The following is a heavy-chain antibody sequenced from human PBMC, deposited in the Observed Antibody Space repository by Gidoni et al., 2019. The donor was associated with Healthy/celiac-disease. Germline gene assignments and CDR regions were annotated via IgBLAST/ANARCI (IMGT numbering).Heavy chain of an antibody. Sequence: EVQLVESGGGLVKPGGSLRLSCAASGFPFSNAWMSWVRQAPGKGLEWVGRIKSKTDGGTTDYAAPVKGRFTISRDDSKNTLYLQMNSLKTEDTAVYYCTTALPAVAASFDYWGQGTLVTVSS. J-gene: IGHJ4*02. CDR3: TTALPAVAASFDY. V-gene: IGHV3-15*01. CDR1: GFPFSNAW. D-gene: IGHD6-19*01. CDR2: IKSKTDGGTT.